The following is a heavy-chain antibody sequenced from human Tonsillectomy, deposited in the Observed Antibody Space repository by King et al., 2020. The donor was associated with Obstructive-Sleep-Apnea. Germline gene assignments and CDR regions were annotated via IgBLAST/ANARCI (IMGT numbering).Heavy chain of an antibody. V-gene: IGHV4-31*03. CDR2: IYYSGTT. J-gene: IGHJ6*02. Sequence: VQLQESGPGLVKPSQTLSLTCTVSGGSISSGGYYWSWIRQRPGKGLEWIGYIYYSGTTPYNPSLKSRVTISLDTSKNQSSLKLSSVTAADTAGYYCASGQWGSGSYTSEFYYYGMDVWGQGTTVTVSS. CDR3: ASGQWGSGSYTSEFYYYGMDV. D-gene: IGHD3-10*01. CDR1: GGSISSGGYY.